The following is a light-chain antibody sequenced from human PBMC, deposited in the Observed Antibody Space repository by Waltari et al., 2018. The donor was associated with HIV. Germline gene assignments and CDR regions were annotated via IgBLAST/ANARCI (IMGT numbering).Light chain of an antibody. CDR2: EVS. J-gene: IGLJ3*02. V-gene: IGLV2-8*01. CDR1: SRDIGAYDV. CDR3: SSYGDSLKIL. Sequence: QSALTPPPSASGALGQSVTISCTGPSRDIGAYDVVSWFQQHPHSAPKLLLYEVSRRPSTVSDRFSGSRSGNTAFLTVAGLQPDDEATYFCSSYGDSLKILFGGGTNVTIL.